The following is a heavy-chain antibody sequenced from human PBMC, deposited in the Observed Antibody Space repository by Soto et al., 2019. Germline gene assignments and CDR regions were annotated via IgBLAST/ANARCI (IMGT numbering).Heavy chain of an antibody. D-gene: IGHD7-27*01. CDR2: IYYSGST. V-gene: IGHV4-59*01. Sequence: QVQLQESGPRLVKPSETLSLTCTVSGGSISNYYWSWIRQPPGKGLEWIGYIYYSGSTDYNPSLKSRLTISVDTSKNQISLNLRSVSAADTAIYYCARVRPLGPGAYYYYGMDVWGQGTTVTVSS. CDR1: GGSISNYY. J-gene: IGHJ6*02. CDR3: ARVRPLGPGAYYYYGMDV.